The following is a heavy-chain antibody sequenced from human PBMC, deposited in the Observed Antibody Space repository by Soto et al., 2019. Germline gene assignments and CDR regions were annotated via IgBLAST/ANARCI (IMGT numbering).Heavy chain of an antibody. J-gene: IGHJ6*02. CDR3: ATLGYSYGDADA. CDR1: GYTFTRYR. D-gene: IGHD5-18*01. V-gene: IGHV5-10-1*01. CDR2: IDPTDSYT. Sequence: GESLKISCQGSGYTFTRYRISWVRQMPGKGLEWMGRIDPTDSYTNYSPSFRGHVTISVDKSISTAYLHWSSLKASDTAMYYCATLGYSYGDADAWGQGTTVTVSS.